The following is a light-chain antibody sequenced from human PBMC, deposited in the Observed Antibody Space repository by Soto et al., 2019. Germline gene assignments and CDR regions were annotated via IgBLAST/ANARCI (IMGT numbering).Light chain of an antibody. CDR3: SSYTTSNTRQIV. V-gene: IGLV2-14*03. J-gene: IGLJ1*01. CDR1: SSDVCGYNY. Sequence: QSARTQPASVSGSPGQSITISCTGTSSDVCGYNYVSWYQHHPGKAPKLMIYDVSNRPSGVSNRFSGSRSDNTASLTISGLQPGDEADYYCSSYTTSNTRQIVFGTGTKVTVL. CDR2: DVS.